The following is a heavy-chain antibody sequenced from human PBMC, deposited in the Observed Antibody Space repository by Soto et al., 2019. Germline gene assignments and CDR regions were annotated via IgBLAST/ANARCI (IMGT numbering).Heavy chain of an antibody. V-gene: IGHV4-4*02. CDR1: GDSVSNNKW. CDR2: VFRSGDT. Sequence: SETLSLTCAVSGDSVSNNKWWSWVRLSPGKGLEWIGEVFRSGDTNYNPSLKSRVTISMDKSKNEFILQLKSVTAADTAMYYCAKNGDYVLEYWGQGTLVTVSS. CDR3: AKNGDYVLEY. D-gene: IGHD4-17*01. J-gene: IGHJ4*02.